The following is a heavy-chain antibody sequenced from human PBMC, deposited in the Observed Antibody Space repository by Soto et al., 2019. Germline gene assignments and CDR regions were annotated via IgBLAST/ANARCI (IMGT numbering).Heavy chain of an antibody. Sequence: GGSLRLSCAASGFSFSSYSMNWVRQAPGKGLEWVSSISSSSSYIYYADSVKGRFTISRDNAKNSLYLQMNSLRAEDTAVYYCARDLESAADYWGQGTLVTVSS. CDR2: ISSSSSYI. D-gene: IGHD6-13*01. V-gene: IGHV3-21*01. CDR1: GFSFSSYS. J-gene: IGHJ4*02. CDR3: ARDLESAADY.